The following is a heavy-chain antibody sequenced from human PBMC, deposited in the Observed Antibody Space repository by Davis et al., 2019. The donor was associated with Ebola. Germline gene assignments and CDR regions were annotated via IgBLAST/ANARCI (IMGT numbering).Heavy chain of an antibody. V-gene: IGHV3-74*01. D-gene: IGHD2-2*01. CDR2: INTDGSTT. CDR3: ARSRDYARDV. J-gene: IGHJ3*01. CDR1: GFTFSSYW. Sequence: GESLKISCAASGFTFSSYWMHWVRQTPGKGLVWVSRINTDGSTTNYADSVKGRFTISRDNAKNTLYLQVNSLTVEDTAVYYCARSRDYARDVWGQGTMVTVSS.